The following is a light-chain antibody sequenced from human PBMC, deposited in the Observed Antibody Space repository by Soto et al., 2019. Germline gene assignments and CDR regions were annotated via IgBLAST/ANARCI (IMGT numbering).Light chain of an antibody. CDR2: DVS. CDR1: SSDGGGYNY. CDR3: SSYTSSSTLAG. Sequence: QSVLTQPASVSGSPGQSITISCTGTSSDGGGYNYVSWYQQHPGKSHKLLIYDVSNRPSGVSNRLSGSKSGNPASLTIAGRKAEDEADYDCSSYTSSSTLAGFGTGTKLTVL. J-gene: IGLJ1*01. V-gene: IGLV2-14*01.